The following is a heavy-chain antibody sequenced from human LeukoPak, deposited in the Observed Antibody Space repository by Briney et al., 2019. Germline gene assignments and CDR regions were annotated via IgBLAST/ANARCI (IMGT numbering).Heavy chain of an antibody. J-gene: IGHJ4*02. Sequence: SETLSLTCAVYGGSFSGYYWSWIRQPPGKGLEWIGEINHSGSTNYNPSLKSRVTISVDTSKNQFSLKLSSVTAADTAVYYCARDTKWAGRFDYWGQGTLVTVSS. CDR1: GGSFSGYY. V-gene: IGHV4-34*01. D-gene: IGHD1-26*01. CDR2: INHSGST. CDR3: ARDTKWAGRFDY.